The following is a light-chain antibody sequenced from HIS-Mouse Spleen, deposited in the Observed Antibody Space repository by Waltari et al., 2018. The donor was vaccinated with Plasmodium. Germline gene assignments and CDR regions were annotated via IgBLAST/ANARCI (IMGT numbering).Light chain of an antibody. CDR3: QQRSNWPRVLT. J-gene: IGKJ4*01. CDR1: QCVSSY. V-gene: IGKV3-11*01. CDR2: DAS. Sequence: EIVLTQSPVTLSVSRVERATLSCRASQCVSSYLAWYQQKPGQAPRLLIYDASNMATGIPARFSGSGSGTDFTLTISSLEPEDFAVYYCQQRSNWPRVLTFGGGTKVEIK.